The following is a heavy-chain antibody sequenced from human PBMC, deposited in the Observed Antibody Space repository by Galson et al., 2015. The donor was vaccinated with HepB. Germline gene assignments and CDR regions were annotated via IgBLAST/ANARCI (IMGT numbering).Heavy chain of an antibody. CDR3: ARDRPDMMLGGNDAFDI. V-gene: IGHV3-48*02. D-gene: IGHD3-10*02. J-gene: IGHJ3*02. CDR1: GFTFSSYS. Sequence: SLRLSCAASGFTFSSYSMNWVRQAPGKGLEWVSYISSSSSTIYYADSVKGRFTISRDNAKNSLYLQMNSLRDEDTAVYYCARDRPDMMLGGNDAFDIWGQGTMVTVSS. CDR2: ISSSSSTI.